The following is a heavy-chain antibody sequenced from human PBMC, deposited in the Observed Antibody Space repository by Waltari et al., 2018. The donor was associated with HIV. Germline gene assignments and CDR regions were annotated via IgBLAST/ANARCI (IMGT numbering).Heavy chain of an antibody. CDR3: VRDDPGYGPIDY. Sequence: LVESGGGVVKTGGSIRLTCEASGFELRHYSMNWVRQSPMRGLEGVASIRRGNNEKHYLDSVRGRFAISRDISESSVYLQMESLKEDDTATYFCVRDDPGYGPIDYWGQGTLVTV. D-gene: IGHD3-16*01. CDR2: IRRGNNEK. J-gene: IGHJ4*02. CDR1: GFELRHYS. V-gene: IGHV3-21*04.